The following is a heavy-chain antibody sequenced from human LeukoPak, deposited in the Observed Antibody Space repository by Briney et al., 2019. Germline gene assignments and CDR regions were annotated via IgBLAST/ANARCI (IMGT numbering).Heavy chain of an antibody. V-gene: IGHV1-2*02. D-gene: IGHD6-13*01. CDR2: INPNSGGT. CDR1: GYTFTGYY. Sequence: GGSVKVSCKASGYTFTGYYMYWVRQAPGQGLKWMGWINPNSGGTNYAQNFQGRATMTRDTSISTAYMELSRLRSDDTAVYYCAREGLAAAGLDYWGQGTLVTVSS. J-gene: IGHJ4*02. CDR3: AREGLAAAGLDY.